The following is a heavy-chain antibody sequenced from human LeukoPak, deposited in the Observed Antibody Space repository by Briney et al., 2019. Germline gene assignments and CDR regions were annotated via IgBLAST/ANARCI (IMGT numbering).Heavy chain of an antibody. D-gene: IGHD3-22*01. CDR2: IWYDGSNK. J-gene: IGHJ4*02. CDR3: ARDSSSGYYSDY. CDR1: GFTFSSYG. V-gene: IGHV3-33*01. Sequence: GGSLRLSCAASGFTFSSYGMHWVRQAPGKGREWVAVIWYDGSNKYYADSVKGRFTISRDNSKNTLYLQMNSLRAEDTAVYYCARDSSSGYYSDYWGQGTLVTVSS.